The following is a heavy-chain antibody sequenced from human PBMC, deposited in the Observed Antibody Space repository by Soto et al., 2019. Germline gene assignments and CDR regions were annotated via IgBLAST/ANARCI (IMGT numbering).Heavy chain of an antibody. V-gene: IGHV5-10-1*01. Sequence: HGESLKVSCKGSGYSFTSYCISWVRQMPGKGLEWMGRIDPSDSYTNYSPSFQGHVTISADKSISTAYLQWSSLKASDTAMYYCARTPIVVVPAADNWFDPWGQGTLVTVSS. CDR3: ARTPIVVVPAADNWFDP. CDR1: GYSFTSYC. D-gene: IGHD2-2*01. CDR2: IDPSDSYT. J-gene: IGHJ5*02.